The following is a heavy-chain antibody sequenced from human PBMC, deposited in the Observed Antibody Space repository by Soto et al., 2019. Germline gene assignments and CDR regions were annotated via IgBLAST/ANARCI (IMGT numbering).Heavy chain of an antibody. CDR3: AGGGYEHLGAFDI. CDR1: GGSISSYY. J-gene: IGHJ3*02. Sequence: QVQLQESGPGLVKPSETLSLTCTVSGGSISSYYWSWIRQPPGKGLEWIGYIYYSGSTNYNPSLKSRVPITVDTSKNQFSLKLSSVTAADTAVYYCAGGGYEHLGAFDIWGQGTMVTVSS. CDR2: IYYSGST. D-gene: IGHD5-12*01. V-gene: IGHV4-59*08.